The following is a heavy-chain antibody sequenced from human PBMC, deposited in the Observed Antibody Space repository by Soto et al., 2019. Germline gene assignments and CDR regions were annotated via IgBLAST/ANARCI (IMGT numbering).Heavy chain of an antibody. Sequence: SVKVSCKASGGTFSSYAISWVRQAPGQGLEWMGGIIPIFGTANYAQKFQGRVTITADESTSTAYMELSSLRSEDTAVYYCAVGYSYYSYDMDVRAQRTTVPVSS. CDR1: GGTFSSYA. J-gene: IGHJ6*02. D-gene: IGHD5-18*01. CDR3: AVGYSYYSYDMDV. V-gene: IGHV1-69*01. CDR2: IIPIFGTA.